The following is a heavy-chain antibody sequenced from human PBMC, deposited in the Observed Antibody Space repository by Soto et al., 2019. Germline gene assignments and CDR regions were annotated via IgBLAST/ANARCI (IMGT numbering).Heavy chain of an antibody. CDR2: IYATGTT. Sequence: PSETLSLTCTVSGASISGFYWSWIRKSAGKGLEWIGRIYATGTTDYNPSLKSGVMMSVDTSKKQFSLKLRSVTAADTAVYYCVRDGTKTLRDWFDPWGQG. D-gene: IGHD1-1*01. CDR1: GASISGFY. V-gene: IGHV4-4*07. CDR3: VRDGTKTLRDWFDP. J-gene: IGHJ5*02.